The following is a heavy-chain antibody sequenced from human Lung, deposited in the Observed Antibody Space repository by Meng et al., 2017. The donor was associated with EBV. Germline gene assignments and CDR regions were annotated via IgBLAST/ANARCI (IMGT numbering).Heavy chain of an antibody. J-gene: IGHJ4*02. CDR3: AVTRYCSGGSCFDY. CDR2: VYRSGST. CDR1: SGSISSATSS. D-gene: IGHD2-15*01. Sequence: LRAPGPGLAKPSQTLSPPCAVSSGSISSATSSWNWIRQRPGKGLEWIGFVYRSGSTYYNPSLKSRVIISVDRSNNQFSLELNSVSAADTAVYYCAVTRYCSGGSCFDYWGQGTLVTVSS. V-gene: IGHV4-30-2*01.